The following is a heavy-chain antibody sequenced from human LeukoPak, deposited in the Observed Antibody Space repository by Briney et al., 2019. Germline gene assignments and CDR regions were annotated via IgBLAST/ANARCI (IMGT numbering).Heavy chain of an antibody. Sequence: GGSLRLSCAASGFTFSSYEMNWVRRAPGKGLEWIAYISSSGRTMYYADSVKGRFTMSRDNAKNSLYMQMNSLRAEDTAVYYCARRLSFDYWGQGTLVTVSS. V-gene: IGHV3-48*03. D-gene: IGHD1-14*01. J-gene: IGHJ4*02. CDR1: GFTFSSYE. CDR2: ISSSGRTM. CDR3: ARRLSFDY.